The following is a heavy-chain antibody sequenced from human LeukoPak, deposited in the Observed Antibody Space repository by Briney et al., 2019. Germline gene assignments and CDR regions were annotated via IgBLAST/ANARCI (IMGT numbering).Heavy chain of an antibody. D-gene: IGHD3-9*01. J-gene: IGHJ4*02. Sequence: SETLSLTCTVSGGSISSYYWSWIRQPAGRGLEWNGRIYTSGSTNYNPSLKSRVTMSVDTSKNQFSLKLSSVTAADTAVYYCAREYLRYFDWYYDYWGQGTLVTVSS. CDR1: GGSISSYY. CDR2: IYTSGST. CDR3: AREYLRYFDWYYDY. V-gene: IGHV4-4*07.